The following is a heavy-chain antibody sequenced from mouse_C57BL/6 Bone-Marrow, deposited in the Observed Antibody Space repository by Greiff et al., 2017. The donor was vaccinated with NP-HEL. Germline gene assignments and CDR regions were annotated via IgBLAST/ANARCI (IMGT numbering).Heavy chain of an antibody. D-gene: IGHD1-1*01. CDR2: IYPGGGYT. J-gene: IGHJ1*03. V-gene: IGHV1-63*01. CDR3: ASHYYGRGWYFDV. CDR1: GYTFTNYW. Sequence: QVQLQQSGAELVRPGTSVKMSCKASGYTFTNYWIGWAKQRPGHGLEWIGDIYPGGGYTNYNEKFKGKATLTADKSSSTAYMQFSSLTSEDAAIYYGASHYYGRGWYFDVWGTGTTVTVSS.